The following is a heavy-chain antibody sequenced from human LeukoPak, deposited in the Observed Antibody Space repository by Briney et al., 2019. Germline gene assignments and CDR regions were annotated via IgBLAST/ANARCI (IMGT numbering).Heavy chain of an antibody. J-gene: IGHJ5*02. Sequence: ASVKVSCKASGYTFTSYDINWVRQATGQGLEWMGWMNPNSGNTGYAQKFQGRVTMTRNTSISTAYMELSSLRSEDTAVYYCARAPAPMVKTYSNRGNWFDPWGQGTLVTVSS. CDR1: GYTFTSYD. CDR3: ARAPAPMVKTYSNRGNWFDP. CDR2: MNPNSGNT. D-gene: IGHD4-11*01. V-gene: IGHV1-8*01.